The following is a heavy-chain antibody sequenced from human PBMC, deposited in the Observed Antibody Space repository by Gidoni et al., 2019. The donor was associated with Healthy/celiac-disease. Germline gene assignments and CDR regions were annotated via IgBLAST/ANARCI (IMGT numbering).Heavy chain of an antibody. V-gene: IGHV3-23*04. D-gene: IGHD6-19*01. Sequence: EVQLVESGGGLVQPGASLSLSCAASGFTFSSYAMGWVRQAPGKGLEWVSAISGSGGSTYYADSVKGRFTISRENSKNTLYMKMSSMRAEDTAVYYCAKGYSSGWYGLKFDYWGQGTLVTVSS. J-gene: IGHJ4*02. CDR3: AKGYSSGWYGLKFDY. CDR1: GFTFSSYA. CDR2: ISGSGGST.